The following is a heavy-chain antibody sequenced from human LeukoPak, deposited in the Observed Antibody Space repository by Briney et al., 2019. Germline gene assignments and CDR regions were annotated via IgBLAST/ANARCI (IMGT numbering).Heavy chain of an antibody. CDR3: VKDRGGTFAFDI. V-gene: IGHV3-64D*08. Sequence: GGSLRLSCSAFGFTFNTHTMHWVRRAPGKGLEFVSAIVSTGGYTYYADPVKGRFTISRDNPQNTLFLQMSSLRAEDTALYYCVKDRGGTFAFDIWGQGTMVTVSS. J-gene: IGHJ3*02. CDR2: IVSTGGYT. D-gene: IGHD2-15*01. CDR1: GFTFNTHT.